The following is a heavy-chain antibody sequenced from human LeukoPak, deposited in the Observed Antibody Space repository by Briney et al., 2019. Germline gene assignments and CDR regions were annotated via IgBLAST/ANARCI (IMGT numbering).Heavy chain of an antibody. CDR1: GGSFSGYY. D-gene: IGHD6-13*01. J-gene: IGHJ4*02. CDR3: AREPYSSSWYDY. Sequence: SEALSLTCAVYGGSFSGYYWSWIRQPPGKGLEWIGEINHSGSTNYNPSLKSRVTISVDKSKNQFSLKLSSVTAADTAVYYCAREPYSSSWYDYWGQGTLVTVSS. CDR2: INHSGST. V-gene: IGHV4-34*01.